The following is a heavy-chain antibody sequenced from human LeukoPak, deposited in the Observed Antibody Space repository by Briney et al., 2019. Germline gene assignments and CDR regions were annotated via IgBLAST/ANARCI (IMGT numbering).Heavy chain of an antibody. J-gene: IGHJ4*02. CDR1: GYTFTRYG. Sequence: ASVKVSCKASGYTFTRYGVSWVRQAPGQGLEWMGWISGSNGNTNYAQKLQGRVTMTRDTSISTAYMELRRLSSDDTAIYYCARPYCNGGSCHDYFDYWGQGTLVSVSS. CDR2: ISGSNGNT. V-gene: IGHV1-18*01. D-gene: IGHD2-15*01. CDR3: ARPYCNGGSCHDYFDY.